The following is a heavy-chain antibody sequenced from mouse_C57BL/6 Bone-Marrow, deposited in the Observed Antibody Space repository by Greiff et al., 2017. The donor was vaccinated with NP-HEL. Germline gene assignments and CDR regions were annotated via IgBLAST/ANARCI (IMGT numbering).Heavy chain of an antibody. V-gene: IGHV2-9-1*01. CDR1: GFSLTSYA. J-gene: IGHJ1*03. D-gene: IGHD1-1*01. CDR3: ARSYGSRDWYFDV. Sequence: QVQLQQSGPGLVAPSQSLSITCTVSGFSLTSYAISWVRQPPGKGLEWLGVIWTGGGTNYNSALKSRLSISKDNSKSQVFLKMNRLQTDDTARYYCARSYGSRDWYFDVWGTGTTVTVSS. CDR2: IWTGGGT.